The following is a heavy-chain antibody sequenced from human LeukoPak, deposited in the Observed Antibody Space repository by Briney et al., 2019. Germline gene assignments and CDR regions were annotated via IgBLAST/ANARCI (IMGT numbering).Heavy chain of an antibody. Sequence: ASVKVSCKASGYTFTGYYMHWVRQAPGQGLEWMGWINLNSGGTNYAQKFQGRVTMTRDTSIGTAYMELSRLRSDDTAVYYCATQLSEYCSSTSCYDYYGMDVWGQGTTVTVSS. CDR2: INLNSGGT. D-gene: IGHD2-2*01. CDR1: GYTFTGYY. J-gene: IGHJ6*02. CDR3: ATQLSEYCSSTSCYDYYGMDV. V-gene: IGHV1-2*02.